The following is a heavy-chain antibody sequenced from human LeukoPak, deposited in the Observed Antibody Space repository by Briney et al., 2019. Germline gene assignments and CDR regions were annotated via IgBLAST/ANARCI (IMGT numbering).Heavy chain of an antibody. CDR2: IWYDGSNK. D-gene: IGHD3-9*01. J-gene: IGHJ3*02. Sequence: GGSLRLSCEASGFIFSSYGMHWVRQAPGKGLEWVAVIWYDGSNKYYADSVKGRFTISRDNSKNTLYLQMNSLRAEDTAVYYCARTTYYDILTGSISPFDIWGQGTMVTVSS. V-gene: IGHV3-33*08. CDR1: GFIFSSYG. CDR3: ARTTYYDILTGSISPFDI.